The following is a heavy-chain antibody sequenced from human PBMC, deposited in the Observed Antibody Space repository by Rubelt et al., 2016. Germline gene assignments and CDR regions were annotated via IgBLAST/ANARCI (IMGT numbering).Heavy chain of an antibody. CDR2: IWYDGSNK. CDR3: ARSGDGRTDWYFVY. J-gene: IGHJ4*02. Sequence: GGGVVQPGRSLRLSCAASGFTFSSYGMHWVRQAPGKGLEWVAVIWYDGSNKYYADSVKGRFTISRDNSKNTVYLQMNSLRDEDTALYYCARSGDGRTDWYFVYWGQGTLVTVSS. D-gene: IGHD3-9*01. V-gene: IGHV3-33*01. CDR1: GFTFSSYG.